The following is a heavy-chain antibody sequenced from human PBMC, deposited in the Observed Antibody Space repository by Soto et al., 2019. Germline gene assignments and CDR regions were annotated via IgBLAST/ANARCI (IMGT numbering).Heavy chain of an antibody. Sequence: QVQLVESGGGVVQPGRSLRLSCAASGFTFSSYAMHWVRQAPGKGLEWVAVISYDGSNKYYADSVKGRFTISRDNSKNTLYLQMNSLRAEDTAVYYCARDSHYDILTGYYNYFDYWGQGTLVTVSS. CDR1: GFTFSSYA. V-gene: IGHV3-30-3*01. CDR2: ISYDGSNK. D-gene: IGHD3-9*01. J-gene: IGHJ4*02. CDR3: ARDSHYDILTGYYNYFDY.